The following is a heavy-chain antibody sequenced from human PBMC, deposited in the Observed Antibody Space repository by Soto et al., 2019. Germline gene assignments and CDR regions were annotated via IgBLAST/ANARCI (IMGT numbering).Heavy chain of an antibody. CDR3: ARTDSPGYSSGWFY. CDR1: GGTFSSYT. V-gene: IGHV1-69*02. J-gene: IGHJ4*02. Sequence: SVKVSCKASGGTFSSYTISWVRQAPGQGLEWMGRVIPILGIANYAQKFQGRVTITADKSTSTAYMELSSLRSEDTAVYYCARTDSPGYSSGWFYWGQGTLVTVSS. CDR2: VIPILGIA. D-gene: IGHD6-19*01.